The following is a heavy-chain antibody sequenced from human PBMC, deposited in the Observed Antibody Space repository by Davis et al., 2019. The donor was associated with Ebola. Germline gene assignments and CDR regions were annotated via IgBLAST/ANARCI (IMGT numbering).Heavy chain of an antibody. D-gene: IGHD3-10*01. Sequence: GESLKISCAVSGFTLSTYSMTWVRQAPGKGLEWVSSISSDSDYIYYADSAKGRFTISRDNAKNSLFLQMNSLRAEDTAVYYCAKDSYVGSGGYYYYGMDVWGQGTTVTVSS. CDR3: AKDSYVGSGGYYYYGMDV. J-gene: IGHJ6*02. CDR1: GFTLSTYS. CDR2: ISSDSDYI. V-gene: IGHV3-21*04.